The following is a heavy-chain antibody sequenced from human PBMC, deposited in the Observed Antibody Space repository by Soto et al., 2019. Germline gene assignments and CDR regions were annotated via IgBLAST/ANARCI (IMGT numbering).Heavy chain of an antibody. J-gene: IGHJ5*02. D-gene: IGHD2-21*02. Sequence: ASVKFSCKASGYTFISYGISWVRQAPGQVLECMVWISAYNGNTNYXXKLQGRVXXTTDTSTSIAXMGLRXLRSDDTAVYYCARCGGDCYWFDPWRQGTLVTVSS. CDR1: GYTFISYG. V-gene: IGHV1-18*01. CDR3: ARCGGDCYWFDP. CDR2: ISAYNGNT.